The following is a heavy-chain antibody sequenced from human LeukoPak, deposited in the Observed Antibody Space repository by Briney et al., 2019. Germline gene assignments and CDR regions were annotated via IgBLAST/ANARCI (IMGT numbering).Heavy chain of an antibody. Sequence: PGGSLRLSCAASGFTFSSYAMTWVRQAPGKGLEWVANIKQDGSEKYYVDSVKGRFTITRDNAKKALYLEMNSLRVEDTALYYCARENYYDSSGNDAFDVWGQGTMVTVSS. CDR1: GFTFSSYA. V-gene: IGHV3-7*04. J-gene: IGHJ3*01. CDR2: IKQDGSEK. D-gene: IGHD3-22*01. CDR3: ARENYYDSSGNDAFDV.